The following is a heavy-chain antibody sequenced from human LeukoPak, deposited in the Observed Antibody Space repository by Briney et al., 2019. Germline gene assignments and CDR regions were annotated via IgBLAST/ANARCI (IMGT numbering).Heavy chain of an antibody. V-gene: IGHV3-53*01. CDR3: ATYGSGSGTFFDS. Sequence: PGGPLRPPCAAPGVIVSANYITGVRHAPGKGLGWLSVIYSGDTTYYADSVKGRFTISRDNDKNSLYLQMNSLRAEDTALYYCATYGSGSGTFFDSWGQGTLVTVSS. CDR1: GVIVSANY. CDR2: IYSGDTT. J-gene: IGHJ4*01. D-gene: IGHD3-10*01.